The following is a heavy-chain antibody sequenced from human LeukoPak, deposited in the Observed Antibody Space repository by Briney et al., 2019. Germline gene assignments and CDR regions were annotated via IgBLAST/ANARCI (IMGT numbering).Heavy chain of an antibody. CDR1: GGSISSGGYY. CDR2: IYHSGST. J-gene: IGHJ3*02. Sequence: SQTLSLTCTVSGGSISSGGYYWSWIRQPPGKGLEWIGYIYHSGSTYYNPSLKSRVTISVDRSKNQFSLKLSSVTAADTAVYYCARANVFGAFDIWGQGTMVTVSS. CDR3: ARANVFGAFDI. V-gene: IGHV4-30-2*01. D-gene: IGHD3-10*01.